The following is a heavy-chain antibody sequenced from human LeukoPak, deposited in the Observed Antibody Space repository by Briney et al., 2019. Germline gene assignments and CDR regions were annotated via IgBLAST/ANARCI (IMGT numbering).Heavy chain of an antibody. J-gene: IGHJ4*02. D-gene: IGHD5-24*01. V-gene: IGHV1-18*01. Sequence: GASVKVSCKASGYTFTSYGISWVRQAPGQGLEWMGWISAYNGNTNYAQKLQGRVTMTTDTSTSTAYMELRSLRSDDTAVYYCARDPRDPEMATRPVDYFDYWGQGTLVTVSS. CDR1: GYTFTSYG. CDR2: ISAYNGNT. CDR3: ARDPRDPEMATRPVDYFDY.